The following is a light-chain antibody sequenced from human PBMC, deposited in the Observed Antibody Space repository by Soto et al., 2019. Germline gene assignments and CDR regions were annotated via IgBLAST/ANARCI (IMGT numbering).Light chain of an antibody. J-gene: IGKJ1*01. CDR1: QTVGSSF. CDR3: HQYGSSQT. CDR2: GAS. V-gene: IGKV3-20*01. Sequence: EIVLTQSPCTLSLSPGERATLSCRAGQTVGSSFLAWFQHKPGQAPRLLIYGASTRATGIPDRFSGSGSGTDFTLTISRLELEDFAVYYCHQYGSSQTFGQGTKVDNK.